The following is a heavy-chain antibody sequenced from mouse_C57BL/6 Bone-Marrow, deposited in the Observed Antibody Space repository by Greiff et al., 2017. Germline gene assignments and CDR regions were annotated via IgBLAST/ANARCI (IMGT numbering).Heavy chain of an antibody. CDR1: GFNIKDDY. CDR3: TTEGLRQGFAY. J-gene: IGHJ3*01. CDR2: IDPENGDT. V-gene: IGHV14-4*01. Sequence: VQLQQSGAELVRPGASVKLSCTASGFNIKDDYMHWVKQRPEQGLEWIGWIDPENGDTEYASKFQGKATITADTSSNTAYLQLSSLTSEDTAVYYCTTEGLRQGFAYWGQGTLVTVSA. D-gene: IGHD2-4*01.